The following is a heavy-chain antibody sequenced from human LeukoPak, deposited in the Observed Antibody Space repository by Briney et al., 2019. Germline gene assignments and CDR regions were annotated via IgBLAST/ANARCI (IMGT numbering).Heavy chain of an antibody. CDR2: IYTDGST. CDR3: ARASYSSWTFFEY. Sequence: PGGSLRLSCAASGFTFSDYYMNWVRQAPGKGLEWVSVIYTDGSTDYADSVEGRFTVSRDNSKNTLYLQMNSLRAEDTAVYYCARASYSSWTFFEYWGQGTLVTVSS. V-gene: IGHV3-53*01. D-gene: IGHD6-6*01. CDR1: GFTFSDYY. J-gene: IGHJ4*02.